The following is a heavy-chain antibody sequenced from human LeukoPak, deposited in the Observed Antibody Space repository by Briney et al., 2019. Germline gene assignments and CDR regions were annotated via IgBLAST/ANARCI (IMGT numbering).Heavy chain of an antibody. V-gene: IGHV4-59*08. CDR3: ARLERRYITIFGVGPFDY. D-gene: IGHD3-3*01. CDR1: GGSISSYY. Sequence: PSETLSLTCTVSGGSISSYYWSWIRQPPGKGLEWIGYIYYSGSTNYNPSLKSRVTISVDTSKNQFSLKLSSVTAADTAVYYCARLERRYITIFGVGPFDYWGQGTLVTVSS. J-gene: IGHJ4*02. CDR2: IYYSGST.